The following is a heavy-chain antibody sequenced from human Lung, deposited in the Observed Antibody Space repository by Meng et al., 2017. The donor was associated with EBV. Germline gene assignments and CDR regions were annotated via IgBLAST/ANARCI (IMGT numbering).Heavy chain of an antibody. CDR3: ARDSRHCTSASCYSWYFDL. CDR2: INPNSGAT. J-gene: IGHJ2*01. CDR1: GYTFTGYY. D-gene: IGHD2-2*02. Sequence: ALLWQSGAEVKKPGASVNFSCKASGYTFTGYYMHWVRQAPGQGLEWMGRINPNSGATEYAQNFQGRVTMTRDTSISTAYMELSRLRSDDTAVYYCARDSRHCTSASCYSWYFDLWGRGTLVTVSS. V-gene: IGHV1-2*06.